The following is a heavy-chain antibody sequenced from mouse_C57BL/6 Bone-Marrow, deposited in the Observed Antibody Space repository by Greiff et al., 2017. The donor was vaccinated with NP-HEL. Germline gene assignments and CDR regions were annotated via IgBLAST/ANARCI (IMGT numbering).Heavy chain of an antibody. CDR2: IDPSDSYT. CDR3: ATSTTGFDD. V-gene: IGHV1-59*01. D-gene: IGHD1-1*01. J-gene: IGHJ2*01. CDR1: GYTFTSYW. Sequence: QVQLQQPGAELVRPGTSVKLSCKASGYTFTSYWMHWVKQRPGQGLEWIGVIDPSDSYTNYNQKFKGKATLTVDTSSSTAYMQLSSLTSEDPAVYYCATSTTGFDDWGQGTTLTVAS.